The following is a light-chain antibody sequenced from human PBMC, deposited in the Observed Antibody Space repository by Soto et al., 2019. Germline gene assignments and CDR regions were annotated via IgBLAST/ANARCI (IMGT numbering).Light chain of an antibody. CDR1: QSLSGSR. Sequence: EIVLTQSPATLSLSPGERATLSCRASQSLSGSRLAWYQQKPGLGPRVLVYGASSRAPGMPDRFSGSGSGTDFTLTISRLEPEDFAVYYWQQYSNLPLTFGGGTKVDVK. V-gene: IGKV3-20*01. CDR2: GAS. J-gene: IGKJ4*01. CDR3: QQYSNLPLT.